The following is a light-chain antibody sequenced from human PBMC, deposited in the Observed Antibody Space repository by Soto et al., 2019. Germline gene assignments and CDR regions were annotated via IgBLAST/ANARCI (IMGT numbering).Light chain of an antibody. CDR1: SSDVGGYNY. CDR3: YSYTSSNTYV. CDR2: DVS. J-gene: IGLJ1*01. Sequence: QSALTQPASVSGSPGQSITISCTGTSSDVGGYNYVSWYQHHPGKVPQLMIYDVSNRPSGVSNRFSGSKSGNTASLTISGLQAENEADYYCYSYTSSNTYVFGTGTKPTVL. V-gene: IGLV2-14*03.